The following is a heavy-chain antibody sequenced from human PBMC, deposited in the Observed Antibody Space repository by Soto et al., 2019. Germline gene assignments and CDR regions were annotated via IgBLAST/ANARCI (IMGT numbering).Heavy chain of an antibody. CDR2: ISNDGSKR. D-gene: IGHD3-3*01. CDR1: GFSFSFFG. V-gene: IGHV3-30*18. Sequence: GGSLRLSCVASGFSFSFFGMHWVRQFPGKGLEWVAVISNDGSKRYYIESVEGRFTISRDDSKNTLYLQMDSLRVDDTAVYYCAKDKVPYFDYWSRQRWFDPWGQGTPVTVS. CDR3: AKDKVPYFDYWSRQRWFDP. J-gene: IGHJ5*02.